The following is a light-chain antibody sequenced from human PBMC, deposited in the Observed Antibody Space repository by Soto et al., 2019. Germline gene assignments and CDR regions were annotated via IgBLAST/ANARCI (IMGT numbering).Light chain of an antibody. CDR1: SSNIGAGYD. V-gene: IGLV1-40*01. CDR2: DNR. Sequence: QLVLTQPPSVSGAPGQRVTISCTGSSSNIGAGYDVHWYQQLPGTAPKLLIYDNRNRPSGVPDRFSGSKSGTSASLAITGLQAEDEADYYCQSYDSSLSGHVVFGGGTKLTVL. CDR3: QSYDSSLSGHVV. J-gene: IGLJ2*01.